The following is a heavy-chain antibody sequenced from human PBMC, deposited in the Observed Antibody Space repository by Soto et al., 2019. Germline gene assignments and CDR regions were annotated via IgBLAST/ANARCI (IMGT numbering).Heavy chain of an antibody. J-gene: IGHJ4*02. CDR2: ISGSGGST. CDR3: AKDDGRYFDWLYYFDY. D-gene: IGHD3-9*01. V-gene: IGHV3-23*01. Sequence: ALGPTRLPWRAAWVNFVDHGVSRVRQAPRKGLEWVSAISGSGGSTYYADSVKGRFTISRDNSKNTLYLQMNSLRAEDTAVYYCAKDDGRYFDWLYYFDYWGQGTLVTVSS. CDR1: WVNFVDHG.